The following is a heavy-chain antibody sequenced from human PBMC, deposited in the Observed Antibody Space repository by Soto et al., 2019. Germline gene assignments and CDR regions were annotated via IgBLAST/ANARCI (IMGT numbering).Heavy chain of an antibody. CDR3: ARDFGGSSYMDV. CDR1: GGSISSGGYY. CDR2: IYYSGST. D-gene: IGHD3-10*01. Sequence: SETLSLTCTVSGGSISSGGYYWSWIRQHPGKGLEWIGYIYYSGSTYYNPSLKSRVTISVDTSKNQFSLKLSSVTAADTAVYYCARDFGGSSYMDVWGKGTTVTVSS. V-gene: IGHV4-31*03. J-gene: IGHJ6*03.